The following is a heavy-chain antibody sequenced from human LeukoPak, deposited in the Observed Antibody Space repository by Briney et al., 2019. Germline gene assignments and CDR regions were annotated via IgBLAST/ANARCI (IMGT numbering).Heavy chain of an antibody. CDR1: GYIFTSYW. J-gene: IGHJ6*04. CDR3: ARAAYGSAYAMDV. Sequence: GASLKISCKGSGYIFTSYWISWVRQMPGKGLEWMGRIDSSDSYTNYSPSFQGHVTISADKSISTAYLQWSSLKASDTAMYYCARAAYGSAYAMDVCGKGTTVTVSS. V-gene: IGHV5-10-1*01. D-gene: IGHD3-10*01. CDR2: IDSSDSYT.